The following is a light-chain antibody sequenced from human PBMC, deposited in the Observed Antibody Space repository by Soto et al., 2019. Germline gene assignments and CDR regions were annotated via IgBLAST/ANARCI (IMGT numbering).Light chain of an antibody. V-gene: IGLV2-14*01. CDR1: SSDVGGYNY. CDR3: SSYTSSRGV. Sequence: QSALTQPASVSGSPGQSITISCTGTSSDVGGYNYVSWYQQHPGKAPKLMIYEVSNRPSGVSNRFSGSKSGNTASLTISGLQAEDEADYYCSSYTSSRGVFGGVTKLPVL. J-gene: IGLJ3*02. CDR2: EVS.